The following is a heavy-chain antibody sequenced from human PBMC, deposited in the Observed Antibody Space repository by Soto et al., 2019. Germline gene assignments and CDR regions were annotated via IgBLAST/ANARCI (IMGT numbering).Heavy chain of an antibody. CDR1: GGSISSGGYY. CDR3: ARRVGDNLTGYFDY. CDR2: IYYSGST. V-gene: IGHV4-31*03. J-gene: IGHJ4*02. Sequence: SETLSLTCTVSGGSISSGGYYWSWIRQHPGKGLEWIGYIYYSGSTYYNPSLKSRVTLSVDTSKNQFSLKLSSVTAADTVVYYCARRVGDNLTGYFDYWGQGSLVTVSS. D-gene: IGHD3-9*01.